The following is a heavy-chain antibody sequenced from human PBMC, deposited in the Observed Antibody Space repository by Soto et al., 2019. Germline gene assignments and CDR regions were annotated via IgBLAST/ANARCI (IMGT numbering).Heavy chain of an antibody. CDR3: ATWAIAVGGEGF. Sequence: GGSLRLSCTASGFTVSDYSVNWVRQAPGKGLEWISYISSTGDLILYADSVKGRFTIARDIAKNSMYLQMDSLRDEDLAVYYCATWAIAVGGEGFWGQGTLVTVSS. J-gene: IGHJ4*02. D-gene: IGHD2-21*01. CDR2: ISSTGDLI. CDR1: GFTVSDYS. V-gene: IGHV3-48*02.